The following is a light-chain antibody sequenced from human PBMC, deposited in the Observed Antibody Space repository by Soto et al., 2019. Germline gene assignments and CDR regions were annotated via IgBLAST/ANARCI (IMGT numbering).Light chain of an antibody. CDR3: QQYSRCST. J-gene: IGKJ1*01. Sequence: DIQVTQSLSTLSASVGDRVTITCRASQTISSWLAWYQQKPGMAPKLLIYRASTLQSGVPSRFSGSGSGTVFTLTISILQPDDFATYYCQQYSRCSTFGQGTKVELK. CDR2: RAS. V-gene: IGKV1-5*03. CDR1: QTISSW.